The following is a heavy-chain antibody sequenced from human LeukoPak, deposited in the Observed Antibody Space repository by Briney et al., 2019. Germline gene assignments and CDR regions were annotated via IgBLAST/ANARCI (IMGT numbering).Heavy chain of an antibody. V-gene: IGHV7-4-1*02. CDR2: INTNTGNP. CDR1: GYTFTSYG. Sequence: ASVKVSCKASGYTFTSYGISWVRQAPGQGLEWMGWINTNTGNPTYAQGFTGRFVFSLDTSVSTAYLRISSLKAEDTAVYYCARGAKASPLYWGQGTLVTVSS. J-gene: IGHJ4*02. CDR3: ARGAKASPLY.